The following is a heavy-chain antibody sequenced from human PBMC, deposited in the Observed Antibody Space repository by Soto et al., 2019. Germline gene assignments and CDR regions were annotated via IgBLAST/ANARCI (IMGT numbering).Heavy chain of an antibody. J-gene: IGHJ5*02. CDR2: MNPNSGNT. Sequence: ASVKVSCKASGYTFTSYDINWVRQATGQGLEWMGWMNPNSGNTGYAQKFQGRVTMTRNTSISTAYMELRSLRSDDTAVYYCARGKYSSGWYNLFDTWGQGSLVTV. V-gene: IGHV1-8*01. CDR3: ARGKYSSGWYNLFDT. CDR1: GYTFTSYD. D-gene: IGHD6-19*01.